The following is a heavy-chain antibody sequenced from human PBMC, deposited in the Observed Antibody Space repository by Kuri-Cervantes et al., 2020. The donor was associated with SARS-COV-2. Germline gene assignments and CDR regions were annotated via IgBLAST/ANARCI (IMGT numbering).Heavy chain of an antibody. V-gene: IGHV3-23*01. CDR2: ISGSGTGA. CDR1: GFSFSSYA. D-gene: IGHD1-7*01. CDR3: AKDPTATTEYYYAMDV. Sequence: GESLKISCAASGFSFSSYAMSWVRQAPGRGLEWVSVISGSGTGAYYADSVKGRFTISRDSSKNTLYLQMNSLRAEDTAAYFCAKDPTATTEYYYAMDVWGQGTTVTVSS. J-gene: IGHJ6*02.